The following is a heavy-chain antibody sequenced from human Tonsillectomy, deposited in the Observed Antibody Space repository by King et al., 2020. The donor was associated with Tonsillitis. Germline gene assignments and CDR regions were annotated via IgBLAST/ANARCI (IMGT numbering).Heavy chain of an antibody. V-gene: IGHV3-48*04. CDR1: GFTFSGYS. CDR3: ARAPTSRAAGS. Sequence: VQLVESGGGLVQPGGSLRLSCAASGFTFSGYSMNWVRQAPGKGLEWLSYISSSSTTIYYADSVKGRFTISRDNAKNSLYLQMNSLRAEDTAVYYCARAPTSRAAGSWGQGTVVTVSS. J-gene: IGHJ5*02. D-gene: IGHD5-24*01. CDR2: ISSSSTTI.